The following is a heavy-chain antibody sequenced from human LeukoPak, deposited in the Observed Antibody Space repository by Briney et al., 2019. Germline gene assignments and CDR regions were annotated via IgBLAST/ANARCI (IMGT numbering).Heavy chain of an antibody. V-gene: IGHV3-21*01. CDR3: ARNFVVVPASDY. J-gene: IGHJ4*02. Sequence: PGGSLRLSCAASGFTFSNAWMNWVRQAPGKGLEWVSSISSSGGSIYYADSVKGRFTISRDNAKDSMYLQMNSLRAEDTAVYYCARNFVVVPASDYWGQGTLVTVSS. CDR2: ISSSGGSI. CDR1: GFTFSNAW. D-gene: IGHD2-2*01.